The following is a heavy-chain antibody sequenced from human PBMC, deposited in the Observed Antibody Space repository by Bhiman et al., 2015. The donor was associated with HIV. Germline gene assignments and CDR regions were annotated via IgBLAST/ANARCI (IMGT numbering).Heavy chain of an antibody. Sequence: EVQLVESGGGLVKPGGSLRLSCAASGFTFSSYSMNWVRQAPGKGLEWVSSISGSSSYIYYADSVKGRFTISRDNAKNSLYLQMNSLRAEDTAVYYCARGYTYGHGRLGFDYWGQGTLVTVSS. CDR1: GFTFSSYS. D-gene: IGHD5-18*01. J-gene: IGHJ4*02. CDR3: ARGYTYGHGRLGFDY. V-gene: IGHV3-21*01. CDR2: ISGSSSYI.